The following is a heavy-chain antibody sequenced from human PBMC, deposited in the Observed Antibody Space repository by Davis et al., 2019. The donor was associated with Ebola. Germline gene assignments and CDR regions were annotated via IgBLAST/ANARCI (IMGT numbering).Heavy chain of an antibody. CDR2: ISRNSGSI. D-gene: IGHD6-6*01. Sequence: GGSLRLSCAASGFTFDDYAMHWVRPAPGKGLEWVSGISRNSGSIGYADSVKGRFTISRDNAKNSLYLQMNSLRAEDTALYYCAKDSSSHGDYYYGMDVLSQGTTVTVSS. V-gene: IGHV3-9*01. CDR1: GFTFDDYA. CDR3: AKDSSSHGDYYYGMDV. J-gene: IGHJ6*02.